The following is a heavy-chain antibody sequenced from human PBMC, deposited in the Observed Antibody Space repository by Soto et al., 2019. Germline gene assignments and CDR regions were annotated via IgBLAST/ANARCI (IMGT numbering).Heavy chain of an antibody. V-gene: IGHV4-34*01. J-gene: IGHJ5*02. CDR3: ARRRSYIYSSSSWFDP. CDR2: INHSGST. Sequence: SETLSLTCAVYGGSFSGYYWSWIRQPPGKGLEWIGEINHSGSTNYNPSLKSRVTISVDTSKNQFSLKLSSVTAADTAVYYCARRRSYIYSSSSWFDPWGQGTLVTVSS. CDR1: GGSFSGYY. D-gene: IGHD6-6*01.